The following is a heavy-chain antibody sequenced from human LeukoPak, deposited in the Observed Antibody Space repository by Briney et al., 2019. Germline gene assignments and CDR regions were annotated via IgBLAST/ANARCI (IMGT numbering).Heavy chain of an antibody. CDR3: ARIAGYSSSWYYFDI. CDR2: IYYSGIT. J-gene: IGHJ3*02. V-gene: IGHV4-28*01. D-gene: IGHD6-13*01. CDR1: GYSISSTNW. Sequence: PSETLSLTCAVSGYSISSTNWWGWIRQPPGKGLECVGYIYYSGITYYNPSLESRVTMSVDTSKNQFSLKLTSVTAVDTAVYYCARIAGYSSSWYYFDIWGQGTMVTVSS.